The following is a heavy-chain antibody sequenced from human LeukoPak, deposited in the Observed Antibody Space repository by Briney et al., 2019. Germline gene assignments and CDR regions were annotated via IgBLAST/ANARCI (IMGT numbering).Heavy chain of an antibody. CDR2: INPNSGGT. CDR1: GYTFTGYY. J-gene: IGHJ3*02. D-gene: IGHD1-14*01. CDR3: ARPEGPGDAFDI. V-gene: IGHV1-2*02. Sequence: ASVKVSCKASGYTFTGYYMHWVRRAPGQGLEWMGWINPNSGGTNYAQKFQGRVTMTRDTSISTAYMELSRLRSDDTAVYYCARPEGPGDAFDIWGQGTMVTVSS.